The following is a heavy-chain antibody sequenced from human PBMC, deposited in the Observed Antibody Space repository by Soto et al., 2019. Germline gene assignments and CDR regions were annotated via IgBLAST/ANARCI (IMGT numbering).Heavy chain of an antibody. J-gene: IGHJ4*02. CDR1: GGTFSSYA. V-gene: IGHV1-69*13. Sequence: SVKVSCKASGGTFSSYAISWVRQAPGQGLEWMGGIIPIFGTANYAQKFQGRVTITADESTSTAYMELSSLRSEDTAVYYCAREGPDTAMVNFDYWGQGTLVTVSS. CDR2: IIPIFGTA. D-gene: IGHD5-18*01. CDR3: AREGPDTAMVNFDY.